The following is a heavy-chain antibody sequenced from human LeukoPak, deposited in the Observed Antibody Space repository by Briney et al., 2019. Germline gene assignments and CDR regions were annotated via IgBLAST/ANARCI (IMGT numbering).Heavy chain of an antibody. CDR3: ARGGSDGTLYYFDY. V-gene: IGHV4-59*01. CDR2: IYYSGST. J-gene: IGHJ4*02. Sequence: SGTLSLTCTVSGGSISSYYWTWIRQPPGKGLEWIGYIYYSGSTNYNPSLKSRVTISVDTSKNQFSLKLSSVTAADTAVYYCARGGSDGTLYYFDYWGQGTLVTVSS. D-gene: IGHD5-24*01. CDR1: GGSISSYY.